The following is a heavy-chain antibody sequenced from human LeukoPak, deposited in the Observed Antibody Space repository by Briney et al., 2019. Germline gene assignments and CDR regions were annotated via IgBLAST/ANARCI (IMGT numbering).Heavy chain of an antibody. D-gene: IGHD3-9*01. J-gene: IGHJ4*02. CDR3: ARDQAATNTQVRFCLD. CDR2: ISAYNGDT. Sequence: ASVKVSCKASGYTFRNYGITWVRQAPGQGLEWMGWISAYNGDTHYAQNLQGRVTMTTDTSTSTAYMDLRSLRSDDTAVYYCARDQAATNTQVRFCLDWGQGTLVTVSS. CDR1: GYTFRNYG. V-gene: IGHV1-18*01.